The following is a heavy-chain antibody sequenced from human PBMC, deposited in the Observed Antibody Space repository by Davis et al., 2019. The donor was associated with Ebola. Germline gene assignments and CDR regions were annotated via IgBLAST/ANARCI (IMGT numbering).Heavy chain of an antibody. J-gene: IGHJ4*02. Sequence: GGSLRLSCAASGFTLSSYAMSWVRQAPGKGLEWVAFIRSDGSVKYYADSLKGRFTISRDYSKNTLSLQMNSLRAEDTAVYYCAKADPQQYFDYWGQGTLVTVSS. CDR2: IRSDGSVK. V-gene: IGHV3-30*02. CDR1: GFTLSSYA. CDR3: AKADPQQYFDY.